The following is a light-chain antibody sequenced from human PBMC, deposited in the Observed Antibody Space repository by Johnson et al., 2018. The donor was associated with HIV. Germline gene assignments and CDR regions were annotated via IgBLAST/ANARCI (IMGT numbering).Light chain of an antibody. CDR1: NSNIGNNY. CDR3: GTWDGSLSAGAV. V-gene: IGLV1-51*01. J-gene: IGLJ1*01. CDR2: DNN. Sequence: QSVLTQPPSVSVAPGQKVTISCSGSNSNIGNNYVSWYQQVPGTAPKLLIYDNNKRPSGIPDRFSGSKSGTSATLGITGLQTGDEADYYCGTWDGSLSAGAVFGTGTKVTVL.